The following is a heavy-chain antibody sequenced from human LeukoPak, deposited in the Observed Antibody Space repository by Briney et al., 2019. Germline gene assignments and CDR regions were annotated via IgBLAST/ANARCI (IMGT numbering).Heavy chain of an antibody. Sequence: GESLKISCKGSGYSFTSYWIGWVRQMPGKGLEWMGIIYPGDSDTRYSPSLQGQVTISADKSISTAYLQWSSLKASDTAMYYCATFSDIVVVPARPGGDRGVFDYWGQGTLVTVSS. CDR2: IYPGDSDT. V-gene: IGHV5-51*01. CDR1: GYSFTSYW. D-gene: IGHD2-2*01. CDR3: ATFSDIVVVPARPGGDRGVFDY. J-gene: IGHJ4*02.